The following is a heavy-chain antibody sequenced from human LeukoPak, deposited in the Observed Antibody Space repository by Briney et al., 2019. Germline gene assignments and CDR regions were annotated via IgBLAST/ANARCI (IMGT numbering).Heavy chain of an antibody. Sequence: PGGSLRLSCAASGFTFSTYWMSWVRQAPGKGLEWVANIKQDGSEKHYGDSVRGRFTISRDNAKNSLYLQMNSLRAEDTALYFCARDTYDSSDYHFYYMDVWGKGTTVTVSS. V-gene: IGHV3-7*01. J-gene: IGHJ6*03. D-gene: IGHD3-22*01. CDR3: ARDTYDSSDYHFYYMDV. CDR1: GFTFSTYW. CDR2: IKQDGSEK.